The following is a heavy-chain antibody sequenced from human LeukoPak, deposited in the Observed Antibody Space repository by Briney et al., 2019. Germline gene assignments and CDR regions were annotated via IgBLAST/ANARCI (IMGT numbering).Heavy chain of an antibody. Sequence: SETLSLTCTVSGGSISSYYWSWIRQPPGKGLEWIGYIYYSGSTNYNPSLKSRVTISVDTSKNQFSLKLSSVTAADTAVYYCARGSRYFDYWGQGTLVTVSS. CDR3: ARGSRYFDY. D-gene: IGHD1-26*01. V-gene: IGHV4-59*08. CDR2: IYYSGST. J-gene: IGHJ4*02. CDR1: GGSISSYY.